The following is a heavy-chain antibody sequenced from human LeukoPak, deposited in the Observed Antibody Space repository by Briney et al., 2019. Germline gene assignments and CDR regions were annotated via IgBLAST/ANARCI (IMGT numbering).Heavy chain of an antibody. CDR2: LFFTEGT. CDR1: GGSIRNHH. Sequence: SGTLSLTCSVSGGSIRNHHWTWIRQSPGKGLEWIGHLFFTEGTNYSPSLRGRITISADRSKNQIYLKLGSVTAADTAVYYCARELYHFDRWGQGALVTVSS. V-gene: IGHV4-59*11. CDR3: ARELYHFDR. J-gene: IGHJ4*02. D-gene: IGHD2-8*01.